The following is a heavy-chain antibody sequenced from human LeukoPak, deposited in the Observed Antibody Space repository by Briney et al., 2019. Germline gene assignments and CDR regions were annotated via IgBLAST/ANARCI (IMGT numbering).Heavy chain of an antibody. CDR1: GFTFSSYG. V-gene: IGHV3-30*18. J-gene: IGHJ4*02. CDR3: AKELAAAGPLDY. D-gene: IGHD6-13*01. Sequence: GGSLRLSCGASGFTFSSYGMHWVRQAPGKGLEGVAVISYDGSKKYYADSVKGRFTISRDNSKNTLYLQMNSLRAEDTAVYYCAKELAAAGPLDYWGQGTLVTVSS. CDR2: ISYDGSKK.